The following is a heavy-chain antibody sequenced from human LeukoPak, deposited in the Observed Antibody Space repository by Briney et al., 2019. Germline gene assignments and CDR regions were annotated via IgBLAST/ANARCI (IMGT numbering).Heavy chain of an antibody. J-gene: IGHJ4*02. Sequence: ASVKVSCKASGYTFTGYYMHWVRQAPGQGLEWMGWINPNSNGTNYAQKFQGRVTMTRDTSISTAYMELSRLRSDDTAVYYCARDDDQQLVLDYWGQGTLVTVSS. V-gene: IGHV1-2*02. CDR2: INPNSNGT. CDR3: ARDDDQQLVLDY. CDR1: GYTFTGYY. D-gene: IGHD6-6*01.